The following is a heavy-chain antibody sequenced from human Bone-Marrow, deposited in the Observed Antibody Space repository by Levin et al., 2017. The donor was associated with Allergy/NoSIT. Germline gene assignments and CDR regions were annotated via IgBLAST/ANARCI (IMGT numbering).Heavy chain of an antibody. CDR3: ARDKRVCAVADYNNCFDP. D-gene: IGHD6-19*01. CDR2: IWYDASNK. Sequence: LSLTCAASGFPFSSYGMHWVRQAPGKGLEWVAFIWYDASNKYYADSVKGRFTISRDNSRNTLYLQMNSLRAEDTAVYYCARDKRVCAVADYNNCFDPWGQGTLVTVSS. CDR1: GFPFSSYG. J-gene: IGHJ5*02. V-gene: IGHV3-33*01.